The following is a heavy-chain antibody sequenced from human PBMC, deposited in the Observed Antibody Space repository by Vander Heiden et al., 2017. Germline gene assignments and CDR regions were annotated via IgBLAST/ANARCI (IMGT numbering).Heavy chain of an antibody. V-gene: IGHV3-23*01. CDR2: ISGSGGST. Sequence: EVQLLESGGGLVQPGFTFSSYAMSWVRQAPGKGLEWVSAISGSGGSTYYADSVKGRFTISRDNSKNTMYLQMKRLRAEDTAVYYCAKGDWNPSPYFDYWGQGTMVTVSS. CDR3: AKGDWNPSPYFDY. J-gene: IGHJ4*02. D-gene: IGHD1-1*01. CDR1: FTFSSYA.